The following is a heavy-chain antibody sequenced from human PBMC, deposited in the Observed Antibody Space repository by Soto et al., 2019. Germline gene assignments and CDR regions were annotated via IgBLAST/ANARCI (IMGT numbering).Heavy chain of an antibody. Sequence: QVQLVQSGAEVKKPGASVKISCEASGYTFISRALHWVRQAPGQRLEWMGWINPDNANTKYSQNFQGRVTFTRETSATTAYMELSSLRSEDTAVYFCARDPGSGHYFDYWGQGTLVTVSS. CDR1: GYTFISRA. CDR3: ARDPGSGHYFDY. D-gene: IGHD2-15*01. J-gene: IGHJ4*02. CDR2: INPDNANT. V-gene: IGHV1-3*01.